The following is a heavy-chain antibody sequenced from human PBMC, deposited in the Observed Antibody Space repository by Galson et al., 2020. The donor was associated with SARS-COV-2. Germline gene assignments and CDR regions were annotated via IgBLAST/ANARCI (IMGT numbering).Heavy chain of an antibody. CDR3: AKDWQQLASNYYYYYYGMDV. Sequence: GESLKISCAASGFTFSSYAMSWVRQAPGKGLEWVPAISGSGGSTYYADSVKGRFTISRDNSKNTLYLQMNSLRAEDTAVYYCAKDWQQLASNYYYYYYGMDVWGQGTTVTVSS. CDR1: GFTFSSYA. D-gene: IGHD6-13*01. CDR2: ISGSGGST. J-gene: IGHJ6*02. V-gene: IGHV3-23*01.